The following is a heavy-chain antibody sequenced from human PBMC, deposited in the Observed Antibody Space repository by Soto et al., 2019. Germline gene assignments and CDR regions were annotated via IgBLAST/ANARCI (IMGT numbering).Heavy chain of an antibody. CDR1: SFTFSNAW. D-gene: IGHD1-26*01. Sequence: GGSLRLSCAASSFTFSNAWMNWVRKATGKGLEWVGRIKSRTDGGTTDYAAPVKGRFTISRDDSKNTLYSQMNSLKTEDTAVYYCQRELLLNYYYGMDVWGQGTTVTVSS. CDR2: IKSRTDGGTT. J-gene: IGHJ6*02. CDR3: QRELLLNYYYGMDV. V-gene: IGHV3-15*07.